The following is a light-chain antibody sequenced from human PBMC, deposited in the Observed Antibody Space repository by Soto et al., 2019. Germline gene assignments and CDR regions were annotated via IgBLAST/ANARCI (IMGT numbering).Light chain of an antibody. Sequence: QSLLTQPASVSGSPGQSITISCTGTSSDVGGYNYVSWYQQHPGKAPKLMIYDVSDRSSGVSNRFSGSKSGNTASLTISGLQAEDEADYYCSSYTSSSTLFGGGTKLTVL. CDR1: SSDVGGYNY. V-gene: IGLV2-14*01. J-gene: IGLJ2*01. CDR2: DVS. CDR3: SSYTSSSTL.